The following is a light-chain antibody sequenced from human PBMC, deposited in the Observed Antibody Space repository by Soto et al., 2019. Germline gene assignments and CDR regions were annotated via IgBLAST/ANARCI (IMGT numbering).Light chain of an antibody. CDR2: GVS. CDR1: KNDIGSSDY. Sequence: QSALTQPASVSASPGHSITISCTGGKNDIGSSDYVSWYQQHPGKAPKLIIYGVSNRPSGTSDRFSGSKSGNTAPLTISGLQADDEADSYCSSSTSSNTLVFGGGTHLPVL. V-gene: IGLV2-14*01. CDR3: SSSTSSNTLV. J-gene: IGLJ3*02.